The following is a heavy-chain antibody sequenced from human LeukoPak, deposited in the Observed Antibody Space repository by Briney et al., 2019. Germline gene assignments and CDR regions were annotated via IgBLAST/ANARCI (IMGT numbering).Heavy chain of an antibody. V-gene: IGHV3-53*01. J-gene: IGHJ4*02. CDR2: IYSGGST. Sequence: HPGGSLRLSCAASGFTFSTYWMSWVRQAPGKGLEWVSVIYSGGSTYYADSVKGRFTISRDNSKNTLYLQMNSLRAEDTAVYYCARVRDKYYDFWSGQYYFDYWGQGTLVTVSS. CDR1: GFTFSTYW. CDR3: ARVRDKYYDFWSGQYYFDY. D-gene: IGHD3-3*01.